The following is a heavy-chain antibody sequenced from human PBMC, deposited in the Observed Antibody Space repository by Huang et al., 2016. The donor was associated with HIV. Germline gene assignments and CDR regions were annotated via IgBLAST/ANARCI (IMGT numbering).Heavy chain of an antibody. Sequence: EVQLVESGGGLVQPGGSLRLSCAVSGFTFNSYWMSWVRQAPGEGLEWVAGIKTDGSEKAYVDSVKGRFTISRDNAKNSLYLQMNSLRAEDTAVYYCVRLLDHTGDYWGQGTLVTVSS. J-gene: IGHJ4*02. V-gene: IGHV3-7*01. CDR1: GFTFNSYW. D-gene: IGHD1-26*01. CDR3: VRLLDHTGDY. CDR2: IKTDGSEK.